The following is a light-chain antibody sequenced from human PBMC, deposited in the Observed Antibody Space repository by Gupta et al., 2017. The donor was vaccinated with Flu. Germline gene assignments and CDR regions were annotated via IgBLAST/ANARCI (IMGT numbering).Light chain of an antibody. CDR2: GAS. J-gene: IGKJ1*01. V-gene: IGKV3-15*01. Sequence: EIVMTQSPDTLSVSPGERATLSCRASQSVSSNLAWYQQQPGQAPRLLIYGASTRATGIPARFSGSGSGTEFTLTISGLQSEDFAVYYCQQYNNWPQTFGQGTKVEIK. CDR1: QSVSSN. CDR3: QQYNNWPQT.